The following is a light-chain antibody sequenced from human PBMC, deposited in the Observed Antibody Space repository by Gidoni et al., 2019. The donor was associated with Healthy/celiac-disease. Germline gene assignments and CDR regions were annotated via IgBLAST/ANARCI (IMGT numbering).Light chain of an antibody. CDR1: QSVSSY. Sequence: EIVLTQSPAPLSLSPGERATLSCRASQSVSSYFAWYQQKPGQAPRLLIYDASNRATGIPARFSGSGSETDFTRTISSLEPEDFAVYYCQQRSNWPPLTFGGGTKVEIK. CDR2: DAS. CDR3: QQRSNWPPLT. V-gene: IGKV3-11*01. J-gene: IGKJ4*01.